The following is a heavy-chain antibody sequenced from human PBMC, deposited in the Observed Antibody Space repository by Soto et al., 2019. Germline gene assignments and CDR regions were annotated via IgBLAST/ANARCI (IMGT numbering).Heavy chain of an antibody. CDR2: IYYSGST. CDR1: GGSISSGGYY. CDR3: ARVSEWDALVQH. Sequence: SETLSLTCTVSGGSISSGGYYWSWIRQHPGKGLEWIGYIYYSGSTYYNPSLKSRVTISVDTSKNQFSLKLSSVTAADTAVYYCARVSEWDALVQHSGQGTLVTVSS. J-gene: IGHJ1*01. D-gene: IGHD5-18*01. V-gene: IGHV4-31*03.